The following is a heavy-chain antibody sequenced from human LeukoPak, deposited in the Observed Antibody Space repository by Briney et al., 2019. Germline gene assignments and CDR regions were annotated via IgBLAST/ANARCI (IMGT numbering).Heavy chain of an antibody. V-gene: IGHV4-34*01. CDR3: ARLAAAGTTHY. Sequence: SETLSLTCAVYGGSFSGYYRSWIRQPPGKGLEWVGEINHSGSTNYNPSLKSRVTISVDTSKNQFSLKLSSVTAADTAVYYCARLAAAGTTHYWGQGTLVTVSS. D-gene: IGHD6-13*01. J-gene: IGHJ4*02. CDR2: INHSGST. CDR1: GGSFSGYY.